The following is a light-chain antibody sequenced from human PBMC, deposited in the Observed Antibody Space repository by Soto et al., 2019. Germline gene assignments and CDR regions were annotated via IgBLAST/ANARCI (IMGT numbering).Light chain of an antibody. Sequence: EIVLTQSPDTLSLSPGERATLSCRASQSVRADFLTWYQQRLGQAPRLLIYGASNRATGIPDRFSGSGSGTDFTLTISGLEPEDFATYYCQQANSFPLTFGGGTKVEIK. V-gene: IGKV3-20*01. CDR1: QSVRADF. CDR2: GAS. J-gene: IGKJ4*01. CDR3: QQANSFPLT.